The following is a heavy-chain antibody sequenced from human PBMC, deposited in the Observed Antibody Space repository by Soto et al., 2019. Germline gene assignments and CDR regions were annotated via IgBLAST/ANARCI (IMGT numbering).Heavy chain of an antibody. CDR3: ARTAAVPNTLRTRYFFDY. V-gene: IGHV4-61*01. D-gene: IGHD6-25*01. CDR1: GGSVSNKTYY. J-gene: IGHJ4*02. Sequence: SETLSLTCSVSGGSVSNKTYYWSWIRQPPGKRLEWIGYVYYSGTTNYNPSLKSRVTISVDLSKNQFSLRLSSVTTADTALYYCARTAAVPNTLRTRYFFDYWGQGTLVTVSS. CDR2: VYYSGTT.